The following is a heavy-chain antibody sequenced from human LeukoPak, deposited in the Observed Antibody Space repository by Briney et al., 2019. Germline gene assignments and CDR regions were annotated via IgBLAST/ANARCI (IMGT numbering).Heavy chain of an antibody. CDR2: IKSKPDGGTT. CDR3: ARGGHDYGDYDY. V-gene: IGHV3-15*01. CDR1: GFTFNSAW. D-gene: IGHD4-17*01. Sequence: GGSLGLSCAASGFTFNSAWLTWVRQGPGKGLEWVARIKSKPDGGTTDYAAPVKGRFTISRDNSKNTLYLQMNSLRAEDTAVYYCARGGHDYGDYDYWGQGTLVTVST. J-gene: IGHJ4*02.